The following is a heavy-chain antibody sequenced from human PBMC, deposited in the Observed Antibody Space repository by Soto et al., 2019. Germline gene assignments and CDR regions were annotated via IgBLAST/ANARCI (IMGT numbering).Heavy chain of an antibody. CDR1: GGTFSSYA. J-gene: IGHJ4*02. Sequence: ASVKVSCKASGGTFSSYAISWVRQAPGQGLEWMGGIIPIFGTANYAQKFQGRVTITADKSASTAYMELSSLRSEDTAVYYCASPRREVDYWGQGTLVTVSS. CDR2: IIPIFGTA. CDR3: ASPRREVDY. V-gene: IGHV1-69*06.